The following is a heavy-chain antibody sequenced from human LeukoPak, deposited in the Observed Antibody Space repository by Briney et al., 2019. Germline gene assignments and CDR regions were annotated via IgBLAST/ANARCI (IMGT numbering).Heavy chain of an antibody. CDR2: IRPDGSNK. V-gene: IGHV3-30*02. CDR1: GFTFSIYG. Sequence: GGSLRLSCAASGFTFSIYGMHWVRQAPGKGLEWVAFIRPDGSNKYYADSVKGRFTISRDNSKNTLYLQMDSLRAEDTAVYYCAKDKGYAFGYWGQGTLVTVSS. D-gene: IGHD1-1*01. CDR3: AKDKGYAFGY. J-gene: IGHJ4*02.